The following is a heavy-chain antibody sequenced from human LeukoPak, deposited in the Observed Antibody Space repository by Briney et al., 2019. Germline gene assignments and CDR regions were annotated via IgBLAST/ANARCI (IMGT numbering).Heavy chain of an antibody. D-gene: IGHD1-26*01. J-gene: IGHJ4*02. CDR1: GFTFSSYE. V-gene: IGHV3-48*03. CDR2: ISSSGSTI. CDR3: ARERGSGSPYYFDY. Sequence: PGGSLRLSCAASGFTFSSYEMNWVRQAPGKGLEWVSYISSSGSTIYYADSVKGRFTISRDNAKNSLYLQMNSLRAEDTAVYYCARERGSGSPYYFDYWGQGTLVTVSS.